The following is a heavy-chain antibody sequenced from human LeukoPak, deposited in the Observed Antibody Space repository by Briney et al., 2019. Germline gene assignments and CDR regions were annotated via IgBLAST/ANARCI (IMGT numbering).Heavy chain of an antibody. J-gene: IGHJ2*01. CDR1: GYTFSGYY. D-gene: IGHD2-2*01. CDR3: ARGGLSSGWYFDL. V-gene: IGHV1-2*02. CDR2: INPNTGRT. Sequence: GASVRVSCKASGYTFSGYYMHWVRQAPGQGLEWMGWINPNTGRTNYAQNFQGRVTMTSDTSISTAYMELSRLRSDDTAVYYCARGGLSSGWYFDLWGRGTLVTVSS.